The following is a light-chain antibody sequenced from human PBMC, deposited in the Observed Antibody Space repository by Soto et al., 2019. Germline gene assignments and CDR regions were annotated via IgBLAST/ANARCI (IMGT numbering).Light chain of an antibody. CDR1: NSDVGSYNL. Sequence: VLTQPASVSGSPGQSITISCTGTNSDVGSYNLVSWYQHLPGKAPKLIIYEGSRWPSGISSSFSGSKSGNTASLTISGLQAEDEADYYCFSYTGSGTFVFGTGTKVTVL. J-gene: IGLJ1*01. CDR2: EGS. V-gene: IGLV2-23*01. CDR3: FSYTGSGTFV.